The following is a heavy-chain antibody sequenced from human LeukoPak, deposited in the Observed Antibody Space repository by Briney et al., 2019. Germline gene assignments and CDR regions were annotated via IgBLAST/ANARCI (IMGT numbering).Heavy chain of an antibody. V-gene: IGHV1-18*01. J-gene: IGHJ4*02. CDR1: GYTFTSYG. CDR3: ARGRAVYCSSTSCYGTPDY. D-gene: IGHD2-2*01. CDR2: ISAYNGNT. Sequence: ASVKVSCKASGYTFTSYGISWVRQAPGQGLEWMGWISAYNGNTNYAQKLQGRVTMTTDTSTSTAYMELRSLSSDDTAVYYCARGRAVYCSSTSCYGTPDYWGQGTLVTVSS.